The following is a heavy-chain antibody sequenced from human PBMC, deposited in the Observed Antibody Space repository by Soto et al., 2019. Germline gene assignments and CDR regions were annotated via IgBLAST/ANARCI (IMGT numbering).Heavy chain of an antibody. CDR1: GFTFSSYG. V-gene: IGHV3-30*18. Sequence: GGSLRLSCAASGFTFSSYGMHWVRQAPGKGLEWVAVISYDGSNKYYADSVKGRFTISRDNSKNTLYLQMNSLRAEDTAVYYCAKGEVVVAATQFTSFDYWGQGT. CDR3: AKGEVVVAATQFTSFDY. D-gene: IGHD2-15*01. J-gene: IGHJ4*02. CDR2: ISYDGSNK.